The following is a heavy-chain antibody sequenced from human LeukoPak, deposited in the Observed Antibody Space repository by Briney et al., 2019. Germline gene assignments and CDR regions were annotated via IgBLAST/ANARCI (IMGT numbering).Heavy chain of an antibody. J-gene: IGHJ4*02. CDR1: GFTFSSDA. D-gene: IGHD3-10*01. Sequence: AGGALRLSCSASGFTFSSDAMSWVRQAPGKGVGWVSAISGSGGLTYYADSVKGRVTISRDNSKHPLYLQTNSRRADDTAVYYFATEGYSYGYGSYYSPAAGFDYWGQGTLVTVSS. CDR3: ATEGYSYGYGSYYSPAAGFDY. V-gene: IGHV3-23*01. CDR2: ISGSGGLT.